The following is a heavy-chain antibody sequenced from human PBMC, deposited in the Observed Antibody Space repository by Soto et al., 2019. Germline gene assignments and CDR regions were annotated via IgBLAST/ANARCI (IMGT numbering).Heavy chain of an antibody. CDR2: ISSSGDNT. Sequence: GGSLRLSCAASGFNFSNYAMSWVRQAPGKGLDWVSAISSSGDNTYYADSVRGRFSISRDNSQNTLHLELNSLRAEDTALYYCVVHWSGTYPYAPFDHWGQGTLVTVSS. V-gene: IGHV3-23*01. J-gene: IGHJ4*02. CDR3: VVHWSGTYPYAPFDH. D-gene: IGHD1-26*01. CDR1: GFNFSNYA.